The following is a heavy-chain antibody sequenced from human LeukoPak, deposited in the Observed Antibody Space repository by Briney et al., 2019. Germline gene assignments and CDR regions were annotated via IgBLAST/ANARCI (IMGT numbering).Heavy chain of an antibody. CDR2: ISWNSGKI. Sequence: GGSLRLSCAASGFTFDDYAMHWVRQAPGKGLEWVSGISWNSGKIAYADSVKGRFAISRDNAKNSLYLQMNSLRNEDTALYYCARAHRYCSGGSCYSHFDYWGQGTLVTVSS. J-gene: IGHJ4*02. V-gene: IGHV3-9*01. CDR1: GFTFDDYA. D-gene: IGHD2-15*01. CDR3: ARAHRYCSGGSCYSHFDY.